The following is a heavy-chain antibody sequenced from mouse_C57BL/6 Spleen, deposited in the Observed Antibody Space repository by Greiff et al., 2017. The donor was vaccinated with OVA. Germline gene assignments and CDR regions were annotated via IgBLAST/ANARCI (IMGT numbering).Heavy chain of an antibody. CDR1: GFTFSDYY. D-gene: IGHD4-1*01. J-gene: IGHJ3*01. V-gene: IGHV5-16*01. Sequence: EVKLVESEGGLVQPGSSMKLSCTASGFTFSDYYMAWVRQVPEKGLEWVANINYDGSSTYYLDSLKSRFIISRDNAKNILYLQMSSLKSEDTATYYCARTEDWDGAVFAYWGQGTLVTVSA. CDR3: ARTEDWDGAVFAY. CDR2: INYDGSST.